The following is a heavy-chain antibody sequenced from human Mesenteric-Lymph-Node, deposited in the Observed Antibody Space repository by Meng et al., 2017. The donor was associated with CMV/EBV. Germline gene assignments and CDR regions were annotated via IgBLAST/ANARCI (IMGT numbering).Heavy chain of an antibody. Sequence: GESLKISCAASGFTFSSCAMSWVRQAPGKGLEWVSAISGSGGSTYYADSVKGRFTISRDNSKNTLYLQMNSLRAEDTAVYYCAKDRHPVDSGSYYYFDYWGQGTLVTVSS. CDR3: AKDRHPVDSGSYYYFDY. J-gene: IGHJ4*02. CDR1: GFTFSSCA. V-gene: IGHV3-23*01. CDR2: ISGSGGST. D-gene: IGHD1-26*01.